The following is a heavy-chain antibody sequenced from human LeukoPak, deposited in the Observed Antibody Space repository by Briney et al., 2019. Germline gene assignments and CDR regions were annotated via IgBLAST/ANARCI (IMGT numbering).Heavy chain of an antibody. D-gene: IGHD3-22*01. CDR3: ARSRAYYESSGYAFDI. V-gene: IGHV4-4*07. CDR2: IYTSGST. J-gene: IGHJ3*02. Sequence: SETLSLTCTVSGGSSNSYYWNWIRQPAGKGLEWIGRIYTSGSTNYNPSLKRRLTISGDTSKSQFSLKLSSVTAADTAVYYCARSRAYYESSGYAFDIWGQGTMVTVSS. CDR1: GGSSNSYY.